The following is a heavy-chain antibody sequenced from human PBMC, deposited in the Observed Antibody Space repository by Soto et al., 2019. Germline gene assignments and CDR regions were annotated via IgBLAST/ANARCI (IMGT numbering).Heavy chain of an antibody. J-gene: IGHJ4*02. V-gene: IGHV3-48*02. D-gene: IGHD1-26*01. Sequence: EVQLVESGGGLVQPGGSLRLSCAASGFTFSNYNMNWVRQASGKGLEWVSYISGSSSTIYYADSVKGRFTISRDNAKNSLYLQMNSLRDEDTAVYYCANSGNYYMGYWGQGTLVTVSS. CDR1: GFTFSNYN. CDR2: ISGSSSTI. CDR3: ANSGNYYMGY.